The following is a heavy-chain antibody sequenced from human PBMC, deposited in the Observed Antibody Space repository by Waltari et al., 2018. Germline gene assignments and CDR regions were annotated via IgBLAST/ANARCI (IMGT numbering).Heavy chain of an antibody. D-gene: IGHD1-26*01. V-gene: IGHV1-69*01. J-gene: IGHJ4*02. CDR1: GGAFNDYT. CDR2: IIPIFAKT. CDR3: ARDNIGVGSGSYSETGCFDY. Sequence: QGQVVQSGAGVEKPGSSVTVTCKAAGGAFNDYTFSWVRQAHGPGHEWMGGIIPIFAKTNYGQRIQGRVTITADESTNTAYMKLSSLRSEDTAVYFCARDNIGVGSGSYSETGCFDYWGQGTLVTVSS.